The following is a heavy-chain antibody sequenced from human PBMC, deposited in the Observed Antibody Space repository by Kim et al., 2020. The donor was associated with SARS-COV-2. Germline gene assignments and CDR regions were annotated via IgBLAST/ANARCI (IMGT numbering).Heavy chain of an antibody. V-gene: IGHV4-34*01. Sequence: SETLSLTCAVYGGCFSGYYWSWIRQPPGKGLEWIGEINHSGSTNYNPSLKSRVTISVDTSKNQFSLKLSSVTAADTAVYYCAREGASGSYYRDWGQGTLVTVSS. J-gene: IGHJ4*02. CDR3: AREGASGSYYRD. CDR1: GGCFSGYY. D-gene: IGHD1-26*01. CDR2: INHSGST.